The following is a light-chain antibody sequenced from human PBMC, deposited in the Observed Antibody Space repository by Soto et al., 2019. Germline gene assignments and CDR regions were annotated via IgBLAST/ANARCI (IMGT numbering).Light chain of an antibody. J-gene: IGKJ1*01. Sequence: DIQMAQSPSTLPASVGSRVTVNCGASQSISNWLAWYQQKPGTAPKVLSYHASNLQSGVPSRFSGSGSGTEFALTISSMQPDDFATYYCQQYNSYSFGQGTKVDIK. CDR2: HAS. CDR1: QSISNW. V-gene: IGKV1-5*01. CDR3: QQYNSYS.